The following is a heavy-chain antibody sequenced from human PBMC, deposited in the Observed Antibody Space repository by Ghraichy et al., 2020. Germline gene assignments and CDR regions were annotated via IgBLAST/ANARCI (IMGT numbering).Heavy chain of an antibody. Sequence: GESLNISCAASGFTLRCSTMNWVRQAPGKGLEWVSSITSTGSYIYYADSVQGRFTISRDISKNTLYLQMNSLRAEDTAVYYCARDPGYCSGGNCYNDAVYCWGYGTMVTVSS. V-gene: IGHV3-21*01. CDR3: ARDPGYCSGGNCYNDAVYC. CDR2: ITSTGSYI. D-gene: IGHD2-15*01. CDR1: GFTLRCST. J-gene: IGHJ3*01.